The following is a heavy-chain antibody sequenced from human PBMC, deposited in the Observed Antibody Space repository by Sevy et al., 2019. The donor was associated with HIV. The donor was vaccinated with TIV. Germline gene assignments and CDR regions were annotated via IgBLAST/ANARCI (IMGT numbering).Heavy chain of an antibody. D-gene: IGHD2-2*01. CDR1: GGTFSSYA. CDR2: IIPIFGTA. J-gene: IGHJ6*03. CDR3: SISWGSSTSSALSRYYYYYMDV. Sequence: ASVKVSCKASGGTFSSYAISWVRQAPGQGLEWMGGIIPIFGTANYAQKFQGRVTITADKSTSTAYMELSSLRSEDTAVYYCSISWGSSTSSALSRYYYYYMDVWGKGTTVTVSS. V-gene: IGHV1-69*06.